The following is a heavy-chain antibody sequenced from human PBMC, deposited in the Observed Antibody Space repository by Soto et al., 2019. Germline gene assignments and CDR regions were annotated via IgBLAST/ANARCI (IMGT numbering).Heavy chain of an antibody. CDR1: GYSFTSYW. D-gene: IGHD2-15*01. CDR2: IYPGDSDT. Sequence: EVQLVQSGAEVKKPGESLKISCKGYGYSFTSYWIGWVRQMPGKGLEWMWIIYPGDSDTRYSPSFQGQVTISADKSISTAYLQWSSLKASDPAMYYCARRAVKGVVAATPGGFDPWGQGTLVTVSS. J-gene: IGHJ5*02. V-gene: IGHV5-51*01. CDR3: ARRAVKGVVAATPGGFDP.